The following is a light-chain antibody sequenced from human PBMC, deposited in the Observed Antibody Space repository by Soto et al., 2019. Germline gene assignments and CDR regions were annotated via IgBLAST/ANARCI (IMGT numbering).Light chain of an antibody. CDR2: DAS. CDR3: QQYGSSPLT. CDR1: QSVSGY. Sequence: EIVLTQSPGTLSLSVGERATLSCRASQSVSGYLAWYQQTPGQAPRLLLYDASNRATGIPDRFSGSGSGTDFTLTINRLEPEDFTVYYCQQYGSSPLTFGGGTTVDIK. J-gene: IGKJ4*01. V-gene: IGKV3-20*01.